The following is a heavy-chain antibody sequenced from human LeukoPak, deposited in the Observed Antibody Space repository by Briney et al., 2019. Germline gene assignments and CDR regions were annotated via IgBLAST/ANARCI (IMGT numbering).Heavy chain of an antibody. CDR1: GGTFSSYA. Sequence: GASVKVSCKASGGTFSSYALSWVRQAPGQGLEWMGRIIPILGIANYAQKFQGRVTITADKSTSTAYMELSSLRSEDTAVYYCAIGFGNDFPLDYWGQGTLVTVSS. CDR2: IIPILGIA. D-gene: IGHD3/OR15-3a*01. V-gene: IGHV1-69*04. J-gene: IGHJ4*02. CDR3: AIGFGNDFPLDY.